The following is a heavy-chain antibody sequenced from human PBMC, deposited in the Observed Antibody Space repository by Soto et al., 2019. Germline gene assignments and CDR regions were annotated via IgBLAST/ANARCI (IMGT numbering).Heavy chain of an antibody. CDR1: GFSLTNSGVG. CDR2: IYWDNDR. V-gene: IGHV2-5*02. CDR3: AHRVSYSVSWDVDWFDS. J-gene: IGHJ5*01. Sequence: QITLKESGPTLVEPTQTLTLTCSFSGFSLTNSGVGVGWFRQAPGKALECLGIIYWDNDRRYNPSLKTRLTITKDTSKNQVVLTMTYMEPVDTGTYYCAHRVSYSVSWDVDWFDSWGQGTPVTVP. D-gene: IGHD2-15*01.